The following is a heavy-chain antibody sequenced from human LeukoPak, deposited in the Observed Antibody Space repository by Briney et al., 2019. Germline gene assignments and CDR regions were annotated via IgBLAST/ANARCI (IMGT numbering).Heavy chain of an antibody. J-gene: IGHJ4*02. Sequence: GVSQRLPCTPSGFIFDDFGMTWARRGPGKGLEWFSGITGDGYISGYADSVRGRFTITRNNAKSTLYLQMNRLRPEDTALYYCMRDLRTDYAFDSWGQGTLVTASS. CDR2: ITGDGYIS. CDR3: MRDLRTDYAFDS. V-gene: IGHV3-20*04. CDR1: GFIFDDFG. D-gene: IGHD4/OR15-4a*01.